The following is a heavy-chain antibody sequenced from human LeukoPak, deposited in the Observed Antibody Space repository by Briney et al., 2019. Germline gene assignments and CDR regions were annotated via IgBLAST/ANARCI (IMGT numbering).Heavy chain of an antibody. CDR2: IYTSGST. Sequence: SETLSLTCTVSGGSVSSGSYYWSWIRQPAGKGLEWIGRIYTSGSTNYNPSLKSRVTMSVDTSKNQFSLKLSSVTAADTAVYYCAREGSYVEFDYWGQGTLVTVSS. D-gene: IGHD3-10*01. CDR3: AREGSYVEFDY. CDR1: GGSVSSGSYY. J-gene: IGHJ4*02. V-gene: IGHV4-61*02.